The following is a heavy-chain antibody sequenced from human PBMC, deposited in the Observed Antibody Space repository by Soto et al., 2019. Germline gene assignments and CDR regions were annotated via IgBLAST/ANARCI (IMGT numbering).Heavy chain of an antibody. J-gene: IGHJ6*02. V-gene: IGHV1-69*01. Sequence: QVQLVQSGAEVKKPGSSVKVSCKASGGTFSSYAISWVRQAPGQGLEWMGGIIPIFGTANYAQKFQGRVTITADESTSTAYMELSSLRSEDTAVYYCARGEWLVLMGSPYYYYYGMDVWGQGTTVTVSS. D-gene: IGHD6-19*01. CDR1: GGTFSSYA. CDR2: IIPIFGTA. CDR3: ARGEWLVLMGSPYYYYYGMDV.